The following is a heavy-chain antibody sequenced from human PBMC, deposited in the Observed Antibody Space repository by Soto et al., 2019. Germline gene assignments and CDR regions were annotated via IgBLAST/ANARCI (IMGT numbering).Heavy chain of an antibody. CDR1: GYTFTSYY. Sequence: ASVKVSCKASGYTFTSYYMHWVRQAPGQGLEWMGIINPSGGSTSYAQKFQGRVTMTRDTSTSTVYMEQSSLRTEDTAVYYCARDQRLYDSSGYYYYYYGMDVWGQGTTVTVSS. V-gene: IGHV1-46*01. CDR3: ARDQRLYDSSGYYYYYYGMDV. CDR2: INPSGGST. J-gene: IGHJ6*02. D-gene: IGHD3-22*01.